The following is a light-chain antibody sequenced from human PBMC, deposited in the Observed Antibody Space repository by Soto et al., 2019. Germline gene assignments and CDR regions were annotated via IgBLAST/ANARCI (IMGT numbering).Light chain of an antibody. V-gene: IGLV2-8*01. J-gene: IGLJ1*01. CDR2: DVT. Sequence: QSVLTQSPPASGSPGQSVTISCTGTSSDIGGYNSVSWYQQHPGKAPKVMIYDVTKRPSGVPDRFSGSKSGNTASLTVSALQAEDEADYYCSSYTDRKHLVFGTGTKLTVL. CDR1: SSDIGGYNS. CDR3: SSYTDRKHLV.